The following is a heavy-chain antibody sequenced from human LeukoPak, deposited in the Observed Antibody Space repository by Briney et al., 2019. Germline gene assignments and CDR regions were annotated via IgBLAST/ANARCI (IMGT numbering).Heavy chain of an antibody. V-gene: IGHV1-2*04. CDR3: ARDLDSSSRGYFDY. J-gene: IGHJ4*02. Sequence: GASVKVSCKASGYTFTGYYMHWVRQATGQGLEWMGWTNPNSGGTNYAQKFQGWVTMTRDTSISTAYMELSRLRSDDTAVYYCARDLDSSSRGYFDYWGQGTLVTVSS. D-gene: IGHD6-13*01. CDR2: TNPNSGGT. CDR1: GYTFTGYY.